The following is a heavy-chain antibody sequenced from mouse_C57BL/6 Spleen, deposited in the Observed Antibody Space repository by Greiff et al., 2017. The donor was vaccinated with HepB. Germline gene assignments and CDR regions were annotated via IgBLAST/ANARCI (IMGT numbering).Heavy chain of an antibody. CDR2: IDPSDSYT. J-gene: IGHJ2*01. Sequence: VQLQQPGAELVMPGASVKLSCKASGYTFTSYWMHWVKQRPGQGLEWIGEIDPSDSYTNYNQKFKGKSTLTVDKSSSTAYMQLSSLTSEDSAVYYCAVYYGNSEYWGQGTTLTVSS. CDR1: GYTFTSYW. CDR3: AVYYGNSEY. V-gene: IGHV1-69*01. D-gene: IGHD2-1*01.